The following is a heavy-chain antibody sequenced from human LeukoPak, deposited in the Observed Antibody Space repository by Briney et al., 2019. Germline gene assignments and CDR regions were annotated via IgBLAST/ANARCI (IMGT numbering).Heavy chain of an antibody. V-gene: IGHV5-51*01. J-gene: IGHJ4*02. D-gene: IGHD3-3*01. CDR1: GYSFTSYW. CDR3: ARGSLRFLEWLPYFDY. Sequence: GESLKISCKGSGYSFTSYWICWVRQMPGKGLEWMGIIYPGDSDTRYSPSFQGQVTISADKSISTAYLQWSSLKASDTAMYYCARGSLRFLEWLPYFDYWGQGTLVTVSS. CDR2: IYPGDSDT.